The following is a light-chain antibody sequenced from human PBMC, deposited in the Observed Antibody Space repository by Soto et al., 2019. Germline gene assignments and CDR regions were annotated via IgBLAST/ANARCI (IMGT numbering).Light chain of an antibody. CDR1: QSISSNY. CDR3: QPYGSSPIFT. CDR2: GAS. J-gene: IGKJ3*01. V-gene: IGKV3-20*01. Sequence: EIVLTQTPGTLSLSPGERATLSCRASQSISSNYLAWYQQKPGQAPRLLIYGASSRATDIPDRFSGSGSGTDFTLTISRLEPEDFAVYYCQPYGSSPIFTFGPGTKVDIK.